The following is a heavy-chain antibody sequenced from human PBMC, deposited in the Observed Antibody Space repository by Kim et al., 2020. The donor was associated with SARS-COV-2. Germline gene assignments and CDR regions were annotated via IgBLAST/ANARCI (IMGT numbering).Heavy chain of an antibody. CDR2: IYYSGST. J-gene: IGHJ3*02. V-gene: IGHV4-39*07. Sequence: SETLSLTCTVSGGSISSSSYYWGWIRQPPGKGLEWIGSIYYSGSTYYNPSLKSRVTISVDTSKNQFSLKLSSVTAADTAVYYCAGGRITTWDDAFDIWGQGTMVTVSS. CDR1: GGSISSSSYY. D-gene: IGHD1-1*01. CDR3: AGGRITTWDDAFDI.